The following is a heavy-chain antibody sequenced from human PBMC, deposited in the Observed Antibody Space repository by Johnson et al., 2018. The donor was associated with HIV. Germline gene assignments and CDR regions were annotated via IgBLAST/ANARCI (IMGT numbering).Heavy chain of an antibody. J-gene: IGHJ3*02. CDR3: AWVFYYDSNAGFDI. D-gene: IGHD3-22*01. CDR2: VSYDGRTI. CDR1: GFTFTSYA. Sequence: QMLLVESGGGLVQPGRSLRLSCAASGFTFTSYAMHWIRPAPGKGLEWVALVSYDGRTIHYAASVTGRFTSSRDSPKNMLYLQMNSLRTEDTAVYYCAWVFYYDSNAGFDIWGQGTRVTVSS. V-gene: IGHV3-30*04.